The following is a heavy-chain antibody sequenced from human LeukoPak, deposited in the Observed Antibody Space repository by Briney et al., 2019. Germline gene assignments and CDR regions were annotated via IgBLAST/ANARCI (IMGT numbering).Heavy chain of an antibody. Sequence: PGASVKVSCKASGGTFSSYAISWVRQAPGQGLEWMGGIIPIFGTANYAQKFQGRVTITADESTSTAYMELSSLRSEDTAVYYCARGKEDCSSTSCYGSSHKSKYYFDYWGQGTLVTVSS. J-gene: IGHJ4*02. CDR2: IIPIFGTA. D-gene: IGHD2-2*01. CDR1: GGTFSSYA. CDR3: ARGKEDCSSTSCYGSSHKSKYYFDY. V-gene: IGHV1-69*13.